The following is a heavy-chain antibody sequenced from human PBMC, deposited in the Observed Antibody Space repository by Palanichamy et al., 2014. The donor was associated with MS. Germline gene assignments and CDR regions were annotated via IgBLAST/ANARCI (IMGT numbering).Heavy chain of an antibody. J-gene: IGHJ5*02. CDR1: DSPSVATG. D-gene: IGHD5-24*01. Sequence: EVQAGGVRGRALVQPGGSRRDSPVQPLDSPSVATGCTGSAKLQGRGVVWVSRINGDGSSISYADSVKGRFTISRDNSKNTLYLQMNSLRAEDTAVYYCAKDTRATDGPWCWFDPRGQGTLVTVSS. CDR3: AKDTRATDGPWCWFDP. CDR2: INGDGSSI. V-gene: IGHV3-74*01.